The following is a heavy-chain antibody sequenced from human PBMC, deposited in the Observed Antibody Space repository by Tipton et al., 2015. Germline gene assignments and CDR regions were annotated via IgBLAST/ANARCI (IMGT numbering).Heavy chain of an antibody. Sequence: TLSLTCAVSAYSISSDYYWSWIRQSPGEGLEWIGYIYYSGSTNYNPSLRSRVAMSMDTSKNQFSLRLSSVTAADTAVYYCARESLNTIFGVVLDYGMDVWGQGTTVTVSS. CDR3: ARESLNTIFGVVLDYGMDV. J-gene: IGHJ6*02. V-gene: IGHV4-61*01. CDR1: AYSISSDYY. D-gene: IGHD3-3*01. CDR2: IYYSGST.